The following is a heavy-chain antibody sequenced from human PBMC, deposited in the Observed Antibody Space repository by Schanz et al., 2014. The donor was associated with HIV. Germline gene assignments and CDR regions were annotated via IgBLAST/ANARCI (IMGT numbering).Heavy chain of an antibody. CDR1: GGSIRSYY. J-gene: IGHJ4*02. D-gene: IGHD6-19*01. Sequence: QVQLQESGPGLVKPSETLSLTCTVSGGSIRSYYWSWIRQPPGKGLEWIGYIYYSGSTNYNPSLKSRVTISVDTSKNQFSLKLKSVTAADTAVYYCARDLGSGRDYWGQGTLVTVSS. CDR3: ARDLGSGRDY. V-gene: IGHV4-59*13. CDR2: IYYSGST.